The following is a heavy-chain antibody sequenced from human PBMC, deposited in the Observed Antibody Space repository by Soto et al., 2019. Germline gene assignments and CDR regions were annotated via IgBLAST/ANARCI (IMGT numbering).Heavy chain of an antibody. Sequence: VKVSCKASGYTFTSYGISWVRQAPGQGLEWMGWISAYNANTNYAQKLQGRVTMTTDTSTSTSYMELRSLRSDDTAVYFCARDRLGATGDSWGQGTLVTVSS. CDR2: ISAYNANT. D-gene: IGHD1-26*01. CDR3: ARDRLGATGDS. V-gene: IGHV1-18*01. CDR1: GYTFTSYG. J-gene: IGHJ4*02.